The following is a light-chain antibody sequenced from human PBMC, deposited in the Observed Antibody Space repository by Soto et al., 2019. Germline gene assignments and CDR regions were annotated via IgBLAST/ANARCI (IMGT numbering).Light chain of an antibody. CDR3: TSYTSSNTHV. V-gene: IGLV2-14*01. CDR2: DVS. J-gene: IGLJ1*01. CDR1: SSDVGGYNY. Sequence: QSVLTQPASVSGSPGQSITISCTGTSSDVGGYNYVSWLQQHPGKVPKLIIYDVSSRPSGVSNRFSGSKSGNTASLTISGLQAEDEADYYRTSYTSSNTHVFGGGTKVTVL.